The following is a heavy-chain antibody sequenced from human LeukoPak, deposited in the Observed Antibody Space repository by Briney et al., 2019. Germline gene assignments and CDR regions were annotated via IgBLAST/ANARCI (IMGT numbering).Heavy chain of an antibody. V-gene: IGHV4-59*01. D-gene: IGHD4-17*01. CDR1: GGSISSYY. CDR3: ARAIRDYGDLNWFDP. Sequence: PSETLSLTCTVSGGSISSYYWSWIRQPPGKGLEWIGYIYYSGSTNYNPSLKSRVTISVDTSKSQSSLRLSSVTAADTAVYYCARAIRDYGDLNWFDPWGQGTLVTVSS. CDR2: IYYSGST. J-gene: IGHJ5*02.